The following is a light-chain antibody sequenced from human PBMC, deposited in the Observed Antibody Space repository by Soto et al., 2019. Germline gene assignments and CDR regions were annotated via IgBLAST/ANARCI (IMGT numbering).Light chain of an antibody. CDR1: QSVTHSF. J-gene: IGKJ3*01. CDR3: LQYGSLPNT. Sequence: EIVVTQSPGTLSLSPGERGTLSCRASQSVTHSFLAWYQQKPGQAPRLLIYDASSRATGIPDRFSSSGSGTDFTLTISRLEPEDFAVYYCLQYGSLPNTFGPGTRVDLK. V-gene: IGKV3-20*01. CDR2: DAS.